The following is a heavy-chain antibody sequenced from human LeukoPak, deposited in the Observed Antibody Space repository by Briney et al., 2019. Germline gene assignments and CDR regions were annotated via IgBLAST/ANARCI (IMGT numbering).Heavy chain of an antibody. J-gene: IGHJ4*02. Sequence: AGGSLRLSCAGSGFPFSSHGMNWVRQAPGEGRGWGSGISPGGGPTYYADSVKGRFTISRDNAKNSLYLQMNSVRAEDTAVYYCVRDFRFLDGYWGQGTLVSVSS. CDR2: ISPGGGPT. D-gene: IGHD3-3*01. CDR1: GFPFSSHG. V-gene: IGHV3-21*06. CDR3: VRDFRFLDGY.